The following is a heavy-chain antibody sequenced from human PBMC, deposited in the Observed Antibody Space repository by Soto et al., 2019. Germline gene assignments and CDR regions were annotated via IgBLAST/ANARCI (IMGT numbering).Heavy chain of an antibody. CDR3: ARVWVVVASSQVHYYFDY. Sequence: SETLSLTCTVSGGSISSYYWSWIRQPPGKGLEWIGYIYYSGSTNYNPSLKSRVTISVDTSKNQFSLKLSSVTAADTAVYYCARVWVVVASSQVHYYFDYWGQGTLVTVSS. V-gene: IGHV4-59*01. CDR1: GGSISSYY. CDR2: IYYSGST. D-gene: IGHD2-15*01. J-gene: IGHJ4*02.